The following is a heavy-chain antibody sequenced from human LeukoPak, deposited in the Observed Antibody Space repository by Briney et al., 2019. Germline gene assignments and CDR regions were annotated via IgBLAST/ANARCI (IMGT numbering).Heavy chain of an antibody. CDR3: ASSDYGDSQYDFDY. CDR2: INTDGTVT. J-gene: IGHJ4*02. Sequence: GGSLRLSCAASGFTFSKYWMLWVRQAPGKGLESVSRINTDGTVTTYADSVKGRFTVSRDNADNTMFLQMNSVRDEDTAVYYCASSDYGDSQYDFDYWGQGTLVTVSS. D-gene: IGHD4-17*01. V-gene: IGHV3-74*01. CDR1: GFTFSKYW.